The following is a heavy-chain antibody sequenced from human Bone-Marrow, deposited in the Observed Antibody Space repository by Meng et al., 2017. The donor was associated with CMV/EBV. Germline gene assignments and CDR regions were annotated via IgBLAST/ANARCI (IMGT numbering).Heavy chain of an antibody. D-gene: IGHD1-26*01. Sequence: ASVKVSCKASGYTFTSYGISWVRQAPGQGLEWMGWISAYNGNTNYAQKLQGRVTMTTDTSTSTAYMELRSLRSDDTAVYYCARDGPGSYLSGWFDPWGQGTLVTVSS. CDR2: ISAYNGNT. CDR1: GYTFTSYG. CDR3: ARDGPGSYLSGWFDP. J-gene: IGHJ5*02. V-gene: IGHV1-18*01.